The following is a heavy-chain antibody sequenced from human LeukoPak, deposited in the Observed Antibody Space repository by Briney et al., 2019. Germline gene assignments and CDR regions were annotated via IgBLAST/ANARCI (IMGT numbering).Heavy chain of an antibody. Sequence: ASVKVSCKASGGTFSSYAISWVRQAPGQGLEWMGRIIPILGIANYAQKLQGRVTITADKSTSTAYMELSSLRSEDTAVYYCARDLSGSGSQGFDYWGQGTLVTVSS. J-gene: IGHJ4*02. V-gene: IGHV1-69*04. CDR3: ARDLSGSGSQGFDY. D-gene: IGHD3-10*01. CDR2: IIPILGIA. CDR1: GGTFSSYA.